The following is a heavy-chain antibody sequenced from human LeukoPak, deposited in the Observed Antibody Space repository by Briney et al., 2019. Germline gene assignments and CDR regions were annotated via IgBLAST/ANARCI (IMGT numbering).Heavy chain of an antibody. CDR3: ARSLFWDILTPGAFDI. J-gene: IGHJ3*02. D-gene: IGHD3-9*01. V-gene: IGHV3-74*01. Sequence: GGSLRLSCAASGFTFSGHWMHWVRQAPGKGLVWVSRINSDGSSTTYADSVKGRFTTSRDNAKNTLYLQMKSLRAEDTAVYYCARSLFWDILTPGAFDIWGQGTMVTVSS. CDR1: GFTFSGHW. CDR2: INSDGSST.